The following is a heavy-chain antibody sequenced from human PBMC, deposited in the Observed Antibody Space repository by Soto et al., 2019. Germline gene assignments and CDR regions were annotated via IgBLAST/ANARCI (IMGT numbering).Heavy chain of an antibody. Sequence: QVQLQESGPGLVKPSGTLSLTCAVSGGSFTSNNWWTWVRQPPGQGLEWIGEIYRTGSTNYNPSLKSRVTIPLDKSENQFPLKVTSLTAADTAVYYCASRDPGTSVDYWGQGTLVTVSS. V-gene: IGHV4-4*02. J-gene: IGHJ4*02. CDR2: IYRTGST. CDR3: ASRDPGTSVDY. D-gene: IGHD1-7*01. CDR1: GGSFTSNNW.